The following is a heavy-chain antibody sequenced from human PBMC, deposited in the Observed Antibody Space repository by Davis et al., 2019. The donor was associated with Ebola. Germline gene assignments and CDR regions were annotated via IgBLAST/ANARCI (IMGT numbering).Heavy chain of an antibody. CDR3: ARIPGLQWLVPGRWFDP. D-gene: IGHD6-19*01. CDR1: GYTFTNYG. V-gene: IGHV1-18*01. J-gene: IGHJ5*02. Sequence: ASVKVSCKASGYTFTNYGVSWVRQAPGQGLEWTGWIGTNSGKPKYAQRFQGRVTMTTDTSTSTANMELRSLRSDDTAVYYCARIPGLQWLVPGRWFDPWGQGTLVTVSS. CDR2: IGTNSGKP.